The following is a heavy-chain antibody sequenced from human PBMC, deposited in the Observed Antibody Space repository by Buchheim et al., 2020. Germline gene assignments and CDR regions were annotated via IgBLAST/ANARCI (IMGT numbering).Heavy chain of an antibody. CDR3: AHTHMVRGREYAFDI. CDR2: IYWDDDK. J-gene: IGHJ3*02. V-gene: IGHV2-5*02. CDR1: GFSLSTSGVG. D-gene: IGHD3-10*01. Sequence: QITLKESGPTLVKPTQTLTLTCTFSGFSLSTSGVGVGWIRQPPGKALEWLALIYWDDDKRYSPSLKSRLTITKDTSKNQVVLTMTNIDPVDTATYYCAHTHMVRGREYAFDIWGQGT.